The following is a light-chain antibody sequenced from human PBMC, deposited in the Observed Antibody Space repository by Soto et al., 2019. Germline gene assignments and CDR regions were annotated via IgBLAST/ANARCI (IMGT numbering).Light chain of an antibody. CDR3: QQYNNWPPYT. V-gene: IGKV3-15*01. CDR2: GAS. Sequence: EIVMTQSPATLSVSPGESATLSCRASQNIRNNLVWYQQKSGQAPRLLIYGASTRATGIPARFSGSGSGTEFTLTISSLQSEDFAVYYCQQYNNWPPYTFGQGTKLEI. J-gene: IGKJ2*01. CDR1: QNIRNN.